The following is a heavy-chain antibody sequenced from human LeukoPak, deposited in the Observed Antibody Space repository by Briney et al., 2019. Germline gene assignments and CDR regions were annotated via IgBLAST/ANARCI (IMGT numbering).Heavy chain of an antibody. J-gene: IGHJ4*01. Sequence: SETLSLTCTVSGGSISSYYWSWIRQPPGKGLEWIGYIYYSGSTNYNPSLKSRVTVSVDTSKNQFSLNLSSVTAADTAVYYCARGDARGYSYGHFHFDHWGHGTLVTVSS. D-gene: IGHD5-18*01. CDR3: ARGDARGYSYGHFHFDH. CDR2: IYYSGST. V-gene: IGHV4-59*01. CDR1: GGSISSYY.